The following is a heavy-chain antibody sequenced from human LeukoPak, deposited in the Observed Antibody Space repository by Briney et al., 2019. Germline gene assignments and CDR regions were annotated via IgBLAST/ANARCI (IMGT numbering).Heavy chain of an antibody. V-gene: IGHV4-39*01. Sequence: SETLSLTCTVSGGSISSSSYYWGWLRQPPGKGLEWIGSIYYSGGTYYNPSLKSRVTISVDTSNNQFSLKLSSVTAADTAVYYFAMLEGDSNYDYWGQGTLVTVSS. D-gene: IGHD4-11*01. CDR3: AMLEGDSNYDY. CDR1: GGSISSSSYY. CDR2: IYYSGGT. J-gene: IGHJ4*02.